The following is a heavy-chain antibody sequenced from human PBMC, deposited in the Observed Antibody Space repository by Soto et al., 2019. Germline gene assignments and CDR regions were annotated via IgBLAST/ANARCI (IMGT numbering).Heavy chain of an antibody. CDR2: INAGNGNT. Sequence: GASVKVSCKASGYTFTGYAMHWVRQAPGQRLEWMGWINAGNGNTKYSQKFQGRVTITSDTSASTAYMELSSLISEDTAVYYCARAVAVPADFDYWGQGTLVTVSS. CDR3: ARAVAVPADFDY. CDR1: GYTFTGYA. V-gene: IGHV1-3*01. D-gene: IGHD6-19*01. J-gene: IGHJ4*02.